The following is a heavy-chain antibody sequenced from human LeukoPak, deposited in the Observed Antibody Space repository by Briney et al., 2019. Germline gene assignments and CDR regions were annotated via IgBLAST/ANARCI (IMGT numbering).Heavy chain of an antibody. CDR1: GGSISSGSYY. V-gene: IGHV4-61*02. J-gene: IGHJ5*02. D-gene: IGHD1-1*01. CDR2: IYTSGST. CDR3: ARSARNTTRWFDP. Sequence: SQTLSLTCTVSGGSISSGSYYWSWIRQPAGKGLEWIGRIYTSGSTNYNPSLKSRVTISVDTSKNQFSLKLSSVTAADTAVYYCARSARNTTRWFDPWGQGTLVTVSS.